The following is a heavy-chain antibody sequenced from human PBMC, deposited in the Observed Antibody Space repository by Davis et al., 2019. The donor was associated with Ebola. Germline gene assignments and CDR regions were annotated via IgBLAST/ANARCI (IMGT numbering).Heavy chain of an antibody. J-gene: IGHJ4*02. V-gene: IGHV3-7*01. CDR1: GFSFSSYW. Sequence: GGSLRLSCAASGFSFSSYWMSWVRQVPGKGLEWVANIKQDGSEKYYVDSVEGRFTISRDNAKNSLYLQMNSLRAEDTAVYYCARGPPTGNSFSYWGQGTLATVSS. CDR2: IKQDGSEK. D-gene: IGHD6-13*01. CDR3: ARGPPTGNSFSY.